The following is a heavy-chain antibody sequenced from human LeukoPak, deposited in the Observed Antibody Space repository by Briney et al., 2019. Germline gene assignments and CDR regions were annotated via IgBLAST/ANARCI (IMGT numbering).Heavy chain of an antibody. CDR3: AKEMGGGGGYFDY. CDR2: IWYDGSNK. J-gene: IGHJ4*02. Sequence: GGSLRLSCAASGFTFSSYGMHWVRQAPGKGLEWVAVIWYDGSNKYYADSVKGRFTISRDNSKNTLYLQMNSLRAEDAAVYYCAKEMGGGGGYFDYWGQGTLVTVFS. V-gene: IGHV3-33*06. D-gene: IGHD3-16*01. CDR1: GFTFSSYG.